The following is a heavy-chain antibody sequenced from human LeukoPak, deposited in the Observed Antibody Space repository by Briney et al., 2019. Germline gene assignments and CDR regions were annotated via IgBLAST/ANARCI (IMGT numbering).Heavy chain of an antibody. D-gene: IGHD1-1*01. Sequence: PGGSLRLSCAASGFSFSSYSMNWVRQAPGKGLEWVSYISNSDSTTYYADSVKGRFTISRDNAKFSLFLRMNTLRDEDTAVYYCARDAATIGTYWYFDLCGGGTLVTVPS. CDR3: ARDAATIGTYWYFDL. CDR2: ISNSDSTT. CDR1: GFSFSSYS. J-gene: IGHJ2*01. V-gene: IGHV3-48*02.